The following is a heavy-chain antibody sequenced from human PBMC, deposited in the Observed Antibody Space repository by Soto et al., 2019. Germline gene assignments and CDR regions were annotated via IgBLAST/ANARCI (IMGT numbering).Heavy chain of an antibody. V-gene: IGHV1-69*06. CDR3: GRTTFRGSWAIDI. D-gene: IGHD1-26*01. J-gene: IGHJ6*02. CDR2: IIPIFGTP. Sequence: QVQLVQSGAEVKKPGSSVKLSCKSSGGTFSSYAFSWVRQAPAQGLEWMGGIIPIFGTPAYAQKFQDRVTITADKTTSTAYIQLISMQSEETAVYYWGRTTFRGSWAIDIWGQGPTVTVSS. CDR1: GGTFSSYA.